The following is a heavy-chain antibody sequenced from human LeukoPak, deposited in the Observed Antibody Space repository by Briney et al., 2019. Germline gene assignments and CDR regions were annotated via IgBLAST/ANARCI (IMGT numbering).Heavy chain of an antibody. CDR2: ISGSGGST. CDR1: GFTFTNYA. Sequence: GGSLRLSCAASGFTFTNYAMSWVRQAPGKGLEWVSTISGSGGSTYYADSVKGRFTISRENAKNSLYLQMNSLRAGDTAVYYCARAVAAARGVNYFDYWGQGTLVTVSS. CDR3: ARAVAAARGVNYFDY. V-gene: IGHV3-23*01. J-gene: IGHJ4*02. D-gene: IGHD3-10*01.